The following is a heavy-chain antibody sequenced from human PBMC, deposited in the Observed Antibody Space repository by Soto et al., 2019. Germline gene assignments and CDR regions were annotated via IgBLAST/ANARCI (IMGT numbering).Heavy chain of an antibody. D-gene: IGHD4-17*01. CDR3: ARTPSGDYYFDY. CDR2: IWYDGSNK. V-gene: IGHV3-33*01. J-gene: IGHJ4*02. Sequence: SLRLSCAASGFTFSSYGMHWVRQAPGKGLEWVAVIWYDGSNKYYADSVKGRFTISRDNSKNTLYLQMNSLRAEDTAVYYCARTPSGDYYFDYWGQGTLVTVSS. CDR1: GFTFSSYG.